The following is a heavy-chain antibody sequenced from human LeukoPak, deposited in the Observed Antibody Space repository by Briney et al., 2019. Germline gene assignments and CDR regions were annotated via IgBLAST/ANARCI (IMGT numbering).Heavy chain of an antibody. CDR3: ARDLEYSGYAD. Sequence: PSETLSLTCTASGGSINSYYWSWIRQPPGKGLEWIGYIYYSGSTNYNPSLKSRVTISVDTSKNQFSLKLSSVTAADTAVYYCARDLEYSGYADWSQGTLVTVSS. J-gene: IGHJ4*02. V-gene: IGHV4-59*01. CDR2: IYYSGST. CDR1: GGSINSYY. D-gene: IGHD5-12*01.